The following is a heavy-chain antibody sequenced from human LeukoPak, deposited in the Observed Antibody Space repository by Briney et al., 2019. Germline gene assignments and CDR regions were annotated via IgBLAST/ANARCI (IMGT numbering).Heavy chain of an antibody. D-gene: IGHD2-2*01. J-gene: IGHJ4*02. CDR2: INPNSGAT. CDR3: ARFSSRDPRTLDY. V-gene: IGHV1-2*02. Sequence: ASVTVSCKASGYTFIDYYLLWVRQAPGQGLECLGWINPNSGATNSSQKFQGRVTMTRDTSISTAYMELSRLRSDDTAVYYCARFSSRDPRTLDYWGQGTLVTVSS. CDR1: GYTFIDYY.